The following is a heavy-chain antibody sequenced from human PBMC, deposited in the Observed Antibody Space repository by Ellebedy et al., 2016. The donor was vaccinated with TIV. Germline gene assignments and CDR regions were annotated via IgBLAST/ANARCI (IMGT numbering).Heavy chain of an antibody. CDR1: GFTFSRSW. CDR3: ARMDVVAKVFDY. D-gene: IGHD2-2*01. V-gene: IGHV3-7*03. Sequence: PGGSLRLSCAASGFTFSRSWMSWVRQAPGKGLEWVATIKEDGGQKDYVDTVRGRFTISRDNAENSLYLQMNSLRVEDMGVYYCARMDVVAKVFDYWGQGTLVTVSS. CDR2: IKEDGGQK. J-gene: IGHJ4*02.